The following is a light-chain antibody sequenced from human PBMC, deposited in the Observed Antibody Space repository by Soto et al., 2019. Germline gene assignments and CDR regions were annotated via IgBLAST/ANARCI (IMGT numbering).Light chain of an antibody. V-gene: IGKV3-20*01. J-gene: IGKJ3*01. Sequence: EIVFTQSPCTLSLSPGERATLSCRASQSVGSSYLTWYQQKPGQAPRLLIHDVSSRATGIPDRFSGSGSGTDFTLTISRLEPEDCAVYYCQQYVSSPFTFGPGTKVDIK. CDR1: QSVGSSY. CDR2: DVS. CDR3: QQYVSSPFT.